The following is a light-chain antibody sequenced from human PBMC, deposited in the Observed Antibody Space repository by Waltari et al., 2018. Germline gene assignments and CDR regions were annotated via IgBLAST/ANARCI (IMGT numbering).Light chain of an antibody. CDR3: YSAADNKMI. CDR2: KDS. CDR1: VLAKNY. J-gene: IGLJ2*01. Sequence: SSDLTQPSSVSVSPGQTATITCSGDVLAKNYGRWFKKKPGQAPLLVIYKDSQRPSGIPERLSGTTSGTTITLTISGAQAEDEADYYCYSAADNKMIFGGGTKLTVL. V-gene: IGLV3-27*01.